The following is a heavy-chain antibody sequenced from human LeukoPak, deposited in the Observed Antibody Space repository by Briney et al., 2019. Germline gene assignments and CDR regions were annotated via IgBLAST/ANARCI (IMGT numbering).Heavy chain of an antibody. CDR3: ARVRSGYSHYTRINWFDP. V-gene: IGHV3-7*01. CDR2: IKQDGSEK. J-gene: IGHJ5*02. Sequence: PGGSLRLSCAASGFTFSSYWMSWVRQAPGKGLEWVANIKQDGSEKYYVDSVKGRFTISRDNAKNSLYLQMNSLRAEDTAVYYCARVRSGYSHYTRINWFDPWGQGTLVTVSS. D-gene: IGHD6-13*01. CDR1: GFTFSSYW.